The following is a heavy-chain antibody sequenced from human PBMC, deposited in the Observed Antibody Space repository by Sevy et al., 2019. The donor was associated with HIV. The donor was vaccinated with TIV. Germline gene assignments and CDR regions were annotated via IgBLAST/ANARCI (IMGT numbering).Heavy chain of an antibody. Sequence: ASVKVSCKISGYTLTELSMHWVRQAPGKGLEWMVGFDPEDGETIYAQMFQGRVTMTEDTSADTAYMELSSLRSADTAVYYCATRFPYGYPECCSFRCYTDYFDQWGQGTLVTVSS. CDR1: GYTLTELS. V-gene: IGHV1-24*01. D-gene: IGHD2-2*02. J-gene: IGHJ4*02. CDR2: FDPEDGET. CDR3: ATRFPYGYPECCSFRCYTDYFDQ.